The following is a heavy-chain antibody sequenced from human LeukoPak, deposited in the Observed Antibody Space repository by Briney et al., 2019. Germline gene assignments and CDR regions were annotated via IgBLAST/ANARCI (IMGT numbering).Heavy chain of an antibody. CDR1: GGSISSSIYF. Sequence: SETLSLTCTASGGSISSSIYFWGWVRPPPGKGLEWIGSISYSGSTYYNPSLKSRVTISVDTSKNQFSLRLSSVTAADTAVYSCARHAIDSSGYYLDYFDYWGQGTLVTVSS. V-gene: IGHV4-39*01. J-gene: IGHJ4*02. D-gene: IGHD3-22*01. CDR2: ISYSGST. CDR3: ARHAIDSSGYYLDYFDY.